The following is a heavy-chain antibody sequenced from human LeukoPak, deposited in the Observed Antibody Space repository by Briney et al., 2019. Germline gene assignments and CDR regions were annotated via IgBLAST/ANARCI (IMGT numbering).Heavy chain of an antibody. Sequence: SETLSLTCTVSGGSISSYYWSWIRQPPGKGLEWIGYIYYSGSTNYNPSLKSRVTISVDTSKNQFSLKLSSVTAADTAVYYCARDKTGTGAFNYWGQGTLVTVSS. J-gene: IGHJ4*02. CDR3: ARDKTGTGAFNY. D-gene: IGHD3-10*01. CDR1: GGSISSYY. V-gene: IGHV4-59*01. CDR2: IYYSGST.